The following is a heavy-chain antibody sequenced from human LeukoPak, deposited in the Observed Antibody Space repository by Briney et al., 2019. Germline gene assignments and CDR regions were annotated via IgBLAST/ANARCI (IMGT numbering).Heavy chain of an antibody. V-gene: IGHV4-59*01. CDR1: GGSISSYY. D-gene: IGHD6-13*01. J-gene: IGHJ6*03. Sequence: SETLSLTXTVSGGSISSYYWSWIRQAPGKGLEWLGYIYYSGSTNYNPSLKSRVTISVDTSKNQFSLKLSSVTAADTAVYYCAGSIAAAGIYYYYYMDVWGKGTTVTVSS. CDR3: AGSIAAAGIYYYYYMDV. CDR2: IYYSGST.